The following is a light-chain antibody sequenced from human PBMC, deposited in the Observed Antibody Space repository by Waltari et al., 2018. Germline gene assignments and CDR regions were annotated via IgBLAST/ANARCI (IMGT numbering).Light chain of an antibody. CDR2: VVS. J-gene: IGLJ2*01. V-gene: IGLV2-8*01. CDR3: NSYAGSNSVL. CDR1: SSAVGGYNC. Sequence: QSALTQPPSASGAPGQSVTISCTGTSSAVGGYNCLSWYQQLPGKSPKPMIYVVSKRPSGVPDRFSGSKSGNTAYLTVSGLQAEDEADYYCNSYAGSNSVLFGAGTKLTVL.